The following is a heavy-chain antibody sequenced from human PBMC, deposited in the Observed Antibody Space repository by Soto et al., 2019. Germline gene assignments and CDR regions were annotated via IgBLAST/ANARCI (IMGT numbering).Heavy chain of an antibody. D-gene: IGHD5-12*01. CDR2: IIPIFGTA. CDR1: GGTFSSYA. Sequence: QVQLVQSGAEVKKPGSSVKVSCKASGGTFSSYAISWVRQAPGQGLEWMGGIIPIFGTANYAEKFQCRVTITADESTSTPYKELSSLRSEDTAVYYCARGARGGIVATTFDYWGQGTLVTVSS. V-gene: IGHV1-69*01. CDR3: ARGARGGIVATTFDY. J-gene: IGHJ4*02.